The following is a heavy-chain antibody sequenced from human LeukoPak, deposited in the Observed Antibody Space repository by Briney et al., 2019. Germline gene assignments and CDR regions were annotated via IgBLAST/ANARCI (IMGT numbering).Heavy chain of an antibody. CDR2: ISWNSGSI. CDR3: ARIGWELTTFFDY. V-gene: IGHV3-9*01. J-gene: IGHJ4*02. CDR1: GFTFDDYA. D-gene: IGHD1-26*01. Sequence: PGGSLRLSCAASGFTFDDYAMHWVRQAPGKGLEWVSGISWNSGSIGYADSVKGRFTISRDNAKNSLYLQMNSLRVEDTAVYYCARIGWELTTFFDYWGQGTLVTVSS.